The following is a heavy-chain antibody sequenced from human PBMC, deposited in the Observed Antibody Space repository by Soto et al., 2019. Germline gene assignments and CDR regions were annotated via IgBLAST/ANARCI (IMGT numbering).Heavy chain of an antibody. V-gene: IGHV3-74*01. Sequence: GGSLRLSCAASGFTFSSYWMHWVRQAPGKGLVWVSRINSDGSSTSYADSVKGRFTISRDNAKNTLYLQMNSLRAEDTAVYYCARVYGDYDFWSGYYTPDEGHAFDIWGQGTMVTVSS. CDR2: INSDGSST. D-gene: IGHD3-3*01. CDR3: ARVYGDYDFWSGYYTPDEGHAFDI. J-gene: IGHJ3*02. CDR1: GFTFSSYW.